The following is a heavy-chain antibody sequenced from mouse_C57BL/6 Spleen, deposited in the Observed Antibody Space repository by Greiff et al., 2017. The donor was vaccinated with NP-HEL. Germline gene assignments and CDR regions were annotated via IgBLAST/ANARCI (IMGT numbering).Heavy chain of an antibody. D-gene: IGHD1-3*01. J-gene: IGHJ2*01. V-gene: IGHV1-64*01. CDR1: GYTFTSYW. CDR2: IHPNSGST. Sequence: QVQLQQPGAELVKPGASVKLSCKASGYTFTSYWMHWVKQRPGQGLEWIGMIHPNSGSTNYNEKFKSKATLTVDKSSSTAYMQLSSLTSEDSAVYYCARLKASYYFDYWGQGTTLTVSS. CDR3: ARLKASYYFDY.